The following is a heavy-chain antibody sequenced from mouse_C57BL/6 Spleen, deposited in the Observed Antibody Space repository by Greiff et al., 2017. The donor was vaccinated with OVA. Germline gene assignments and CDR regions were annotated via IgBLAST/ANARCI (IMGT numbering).Heavy chain of an antibody. CDR3: ARVPRGPLLRYYFDY. CDR2: INPNNGGT. Sequence: EVQLQQSGPELVKPGASVKISCKASGYTFTDYYMNWVKQSHGKSLEWIGDINPNNGGTSYNQKFKGKATLTVDKSSSTAYMELRSLTSEDSAVYYCARVPRGPLLRYYFDYWGQGTTLTVSS. V-gene: IGHV1-26*01. CDR1: GYTFTDYY. J-gene: IGHJ2*01. D-gene: IGHD1-1*01.